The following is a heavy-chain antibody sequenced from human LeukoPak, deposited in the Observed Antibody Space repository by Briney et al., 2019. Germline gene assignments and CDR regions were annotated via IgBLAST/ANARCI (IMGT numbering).Heavy chain of an antibody. Sequence: ASVKVSCKASGYTFTGYYMHWVRQAPGQGLEWMGWINPNSGGTNYAQKFQGRVTMTRDTSISTAYMELSRLRSDDTAVYYCARDDSSSRIPPHAFDIWGQGTMVTVSS. CDR3: ARDDSSSRIPPHAFDI. CDR2: INPNSGGT. V-gene: IGHV1-2*02. D-gene: IGHD6-13*01. J-gene: IGHJ3*02. CDR1: GYTFTGYY.